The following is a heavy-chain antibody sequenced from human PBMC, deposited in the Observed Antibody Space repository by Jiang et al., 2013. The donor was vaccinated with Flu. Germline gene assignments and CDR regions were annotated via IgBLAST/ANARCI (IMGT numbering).Heavy chain of an antibody. CDR2: IYYSGST. CDR1: GGSVSSGSYY. CDR3: ARWAWSSGWYAGY. Sequence: GLVKPSETLSLTCTVSGGSVSSGSYYWSWIRQPPGKGLEWIGYIYYSGSTNYNPSLKSRVTISVDTSKNQFSLKLSSVTAADTAVYYCARWAWSSGWYAGYWGQGTLVTVSS. V-gene: IGHV4-61*01. J-gene: IGHJ4*02. D-gene: IGHD6-19*01.